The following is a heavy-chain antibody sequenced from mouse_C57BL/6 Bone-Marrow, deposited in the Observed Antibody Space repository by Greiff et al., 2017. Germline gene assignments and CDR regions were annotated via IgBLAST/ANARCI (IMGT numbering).Heavy chain of an antibody. CDR2: IHPNSGST. CDR3: AREYLGGYFDY. J-gene: IGHJ2*01. V-gene: IGHV1-64*01. D-gene: IGHD3-3*01. Sequence: VQLQQPGAELVKPGASVKLSCKASGYTFTSYWMHWVKQRPGQGLEWIGMIHPNSGSTNYNEKFKSKATMTVDKSSSTAYMQLSSLTSEDSAVYYRAREYLGGYFDYWGQGTTLTVSS. CDR1: GYTFTSYW.